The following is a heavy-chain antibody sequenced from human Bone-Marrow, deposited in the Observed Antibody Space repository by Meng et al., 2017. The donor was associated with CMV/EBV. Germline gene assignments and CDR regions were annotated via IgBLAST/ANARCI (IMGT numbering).Heavy chain of an antibody. Sequence: GESLKISCAASGFTFSSYSMSWVRQAPGKGLEWVANIKQDGSEKYYVDSVKGRFTISRDNAKNSLCLQMNSLRAEDTAVYYCARDGRYCSSTSCYDYGMDVWGQGTTVTVSS. CDR3: ARDGRYCSSTSCYDYGMDV. CDR2: IKQDGSEK. V-gene: IGHV3-7*01. CDR1: GFTFSSYS. J-gene: IGHJ6*02. D-gene: IGHD2-2*01.